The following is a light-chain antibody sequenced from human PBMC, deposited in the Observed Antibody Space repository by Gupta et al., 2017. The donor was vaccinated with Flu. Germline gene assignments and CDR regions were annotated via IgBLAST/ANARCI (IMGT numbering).Light chain of an antibody. V-gene: IGKV2-28*01. CDR2: VGS. J-gene: IGKJ1*01. CDR3: MHSQQCWT. CDR1: QRLLHSNGYNY. Sequence: DIVITQSPLSLPVPPGEPDSLFCRSSQRLLHSNGYNYLDCYLQKPGQYPQLLIYVGSNRASGVPDRCGGSGSGTDFTLKISRVEAEDVGFYYCMHSQQCWTFGQGTKVEIK.